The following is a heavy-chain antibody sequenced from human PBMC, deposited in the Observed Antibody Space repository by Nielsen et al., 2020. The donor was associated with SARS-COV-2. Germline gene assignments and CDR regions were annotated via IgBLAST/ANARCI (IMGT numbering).Heavy chain of an antibody. CDR1: GYTFTSYD. CDR3: ASYIAARPSYYYYGMDV. Sequence: ASVKVSYKASGYTFTSYDINWVRQATGQGLEWMGWMNPNSGNTGYAQKFQGRVTMTRNTSISTAYMELSSLRSEDTAVYYCASYIAARPSYYYYGMDVWGQGTTVTVSS. V-gene: IGHV1-8*01. J-gene: IGHJ6*02. D-gene: IGHD6-6*01. CDR2: MNPNSGNT.